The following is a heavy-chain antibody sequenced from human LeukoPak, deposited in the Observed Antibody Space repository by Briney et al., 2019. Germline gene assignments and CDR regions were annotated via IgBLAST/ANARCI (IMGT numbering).Heavy chain of an antibody. V-gene: IGHV4-59*08. CDR2: IYYSGST. J-gene: IGHJ4*02. CDR3: ARLYDSSGYYYPFDY. Sequence: SETLSLTCTVSGGSISSYYWSWIRQPPGKGLEWIGYIYYSGSTNYNPSLKSRVTISVDTSKNHFSLKLSSVTAADTAVYYCARLYDSSGYYYPFDYWGQGTLVTVSS. D-gene: IGHD3-22*01. CDR1: GGSISSYY.